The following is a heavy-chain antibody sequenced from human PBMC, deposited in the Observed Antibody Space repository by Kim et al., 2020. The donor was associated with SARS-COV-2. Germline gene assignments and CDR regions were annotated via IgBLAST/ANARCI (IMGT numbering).Heavy chain of an antibody. D-gene: IGHD7-27*01. CDR1: GFDFNEYW. Sequence: GGSLRLSCAASGFDFNEYWMSWIRQAPGRGLEWVSYISNTGNTIYYRDSVKGRFSTSRDNAKKSLYLQMNNLRAEDTAIYYCATFYGDKFYYYYRDVWGKGTSVTVSS. V-gene: IGHV3-11*01. CDR2: ISNTGNTI. J-gene: IGHJ6*03. CDR3: ATFYGDKFYYYYRDV.